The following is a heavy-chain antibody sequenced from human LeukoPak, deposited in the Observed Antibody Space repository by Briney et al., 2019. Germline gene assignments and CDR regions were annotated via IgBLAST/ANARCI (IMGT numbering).Heavy chain of an antibody. CDR1: GFTFRNYG. CDR2: IWYDGSRD. Sequence: GTSLRLSCAASGFTFRNYGMNWVRQAPGKGLEWVALIWYDGSRDYYVDFVKGRFTVSRDNSRNTLYLQMKNLRAEDTAVYYCATVRGSDWYMDYWGQGTLVTVSS. CDR3: ATVRGSDWYMDY. V-gene: IGHV3-33*01. D-gene: IGHD6-19*01. J-gene: IGHJ4*02.